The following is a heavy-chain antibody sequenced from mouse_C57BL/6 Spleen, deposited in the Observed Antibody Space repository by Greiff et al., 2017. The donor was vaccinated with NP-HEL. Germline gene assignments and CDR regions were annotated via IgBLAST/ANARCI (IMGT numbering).Heavy chain of an antibody. V-gene: IGHV5-12*01. J-gene: IGHJ3*01. CDR2: ISNGGGST. Sequence: DVKLVESGGGLVQPGGSLKLSCAASGFTFSDYYMYWVRQTPEKRLEWVAYISNGGGSTYYPDTVKGRFTISRDNAKNTLYLQMSRLKSEDAAMYYGGGHYDYDGFAYWGQGTLVTVSA. D-gene: IGHD2-4*01. CDR3: GGHYDYDGFAY. CDR1: GFTFSDYY.